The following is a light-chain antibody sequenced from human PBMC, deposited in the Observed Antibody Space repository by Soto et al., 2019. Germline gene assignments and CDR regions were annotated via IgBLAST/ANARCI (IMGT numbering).Light chain of an antibody. CDR3: QQYNSWPPIT. J-gene: IGKJ5*01. CDR2: GAS. V-gene: IGKV3-20*01. Sequence: EIVLTQSPATLSLSPGERATLSCRASQSVSNNYLAWYQQKPGQAPRLLIYGASNRATGIPDRFSGSGSGTDFTLTISSLQSEDFVVYYCQQYNSWPPITFGQGTRLEIK. CDR1: QSVSNNY.